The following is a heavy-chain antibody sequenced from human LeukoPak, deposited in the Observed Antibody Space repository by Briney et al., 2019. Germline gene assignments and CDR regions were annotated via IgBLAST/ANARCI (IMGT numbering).Heavy chain of an antibody. Sequence: GGSLRLSCAASGFTFNTYWMHWVRQAPGKGLVWVSHINPDGSQTNYADSVTGRFTISRDNAKNTLYLQMNSLRAEDTAVYYCARDPVRRDSYWGQGTLVAVSS. J-gene: IGHJ4*02. V-gene: IGHV3-74*01. CDR1: GFTFNTYW. CDR2: INPDGSQT. D-gene: IGHD3-10*01. CDR3: ARDPVRRDSY.